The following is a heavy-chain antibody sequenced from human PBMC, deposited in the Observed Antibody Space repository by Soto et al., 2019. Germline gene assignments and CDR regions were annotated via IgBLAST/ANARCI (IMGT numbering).Heavy chain of an antibody. J-gene: IGHJ6*02. D-gene: IGHD6-19*01. CDR3: ARGAVAVYYYYGMDV. V-gene: IGHV4-31*03. CDR1: GGSISSGGYY. Sequence: SETLSLTCTVSGGSISSGGYYWSWIRQHPGKGLEWIGYIYYSGSTYYNPSLKSRVTISVDKSKNQFSLKLSSVTAADTAVYYCARGAVAVYYYYGMDVWGQGTTVTVSS. CDR2: IYYSGST.